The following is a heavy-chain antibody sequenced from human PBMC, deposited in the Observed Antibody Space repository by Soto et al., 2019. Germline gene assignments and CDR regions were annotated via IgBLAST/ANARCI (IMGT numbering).Heavy chain of an antibody. CDR1: GYTFTSYY. CDR3: ARDIVATIDAPRYYYYGMDV. J-gene: IGHJ6*02. Sequence: ASVKVSCKASGYTFTSYYMHWVRQAPGQGLEWMGIINPSGGSTSYAQKFQGRVTMTRDTSTSTVYMELSSLRSDDTAVYYCARDIVATIDAPRYYYYGMDVWGQGTTVTVSS. V-gene: IGHV1-46*01. D-gene: IGHD5-12*01. CDR2: INPSGGST.